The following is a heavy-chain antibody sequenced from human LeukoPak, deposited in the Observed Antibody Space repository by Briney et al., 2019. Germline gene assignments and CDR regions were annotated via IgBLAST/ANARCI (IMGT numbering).Heavy chain of an antibody. CDR2: ISSSSSYI. J-gene: IGHJ6*02. V-gene: IGHV3-21*01. CDR3: ARDQRIEPGGFFFYYGMDV. Sequence: GGSLRLSCAASGFTFSSYSMDWVRQAPGKGLEWVSSISSSSSYIYYADSVKGRFTISRDNTKNSLYLQMNSLRAEDTAVYYCARDQRIEPGGFFFYYGMDVWGQGTTVTVSS. CDR1: GFTFSSYS. D-gene: IGHD3-3*01.